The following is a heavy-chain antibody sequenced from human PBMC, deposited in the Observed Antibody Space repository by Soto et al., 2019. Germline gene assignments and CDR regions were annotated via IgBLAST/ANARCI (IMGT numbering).Heavy chain of an antibody. V-gene: IGHV3-30-3*01. D-gene: IGHD6-19*01. J-gene: IGHJ4*02. CDR2: ISYDGSNK. CDR1: GFTFSSYA. Sequence: GGSLRLSCAASGFTFSSYAMHWVRQAPGKGLEWVAVISYDGSNKYYADSVKGRFTISRDNSKNTLYLQMNSLRAEDTAVYYCAREGSMQWLVLDYFDYWGQGTLVTVSS. CDR3: AREGSMQWLVLDYFDY.